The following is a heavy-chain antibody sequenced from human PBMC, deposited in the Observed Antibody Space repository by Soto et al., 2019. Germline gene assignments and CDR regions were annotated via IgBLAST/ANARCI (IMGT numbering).Heavy chain of an antibody. CDR3: ASRREGGSGRYFDH. D-gene: IGHD1-26*01. J-gene: IGHJ4*02. CDR2: ISAHNGNT. V-gene: IGHV1-18*01. Sequence: QVQLVQSGAEVRKPGASVKVSCKASGYTFTSYGLTWVRQAPGQGLEWMGWISAHNGNTNYAQKLPGRGTLTTETSTSTAYMELGSLRSDGTAVYYCASRREGGSGRYFDHWGQGTLVTVSS. CDR1: GYTFTSYG.